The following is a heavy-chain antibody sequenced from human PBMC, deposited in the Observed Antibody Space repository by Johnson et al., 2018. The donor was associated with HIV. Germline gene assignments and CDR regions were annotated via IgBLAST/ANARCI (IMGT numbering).Heavy chain of an antibody. CDR3: ARDCSSWRHAFDI. CDR1: GFTFSSYW. V-gene: IGHV3-7*05. CDR2: IKEDGSEQ. Sequence: EVQLVESGGGVVRPGGSLRLSCAASGFTFSSYWMSWVRQAPGKGLEWVANIKEDGSEQDYVDSVTGRFTISSDNPKNSLYLQMNSLRAEDTAVYYCARDCSSWRHAFDIWGQGTMVTVSS. D-gene: IGHD6-13*01. J-gene: IGHJ3*02.